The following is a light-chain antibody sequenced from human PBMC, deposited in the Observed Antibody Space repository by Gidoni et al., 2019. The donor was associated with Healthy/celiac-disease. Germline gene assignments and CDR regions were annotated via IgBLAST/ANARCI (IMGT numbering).Light chain of an antibody. V-gene: IGKV1-39*01. CDR3: QQSYSTSTT. J-gene: IGKJ3*01. Sequence: DIQMTQSPSSLSASVGDRVTITCLASQSISSYLNWYQQKPGKATKLLIYAASSLQSGVPSRFSGSGSGTDFTLTISSLQPEDFATYYCQQSYSTSTTFGPGTKVDIK. CDR1: QSISSY. CDR2: AAS.